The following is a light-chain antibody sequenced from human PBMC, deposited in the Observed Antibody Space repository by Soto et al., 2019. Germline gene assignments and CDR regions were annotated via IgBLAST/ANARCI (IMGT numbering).Light chain of an antibody. CDR2: GAS. CDR1: QSISISY. V-gene: IGKV3-20*01. CDR3: QHYSTSARLN. Sequence: EIVLTQSPGTLSWSPGERATLSCRASQSISISYLAWYQQKPGQASRLLLYGASTRANGIPDRFSGSGSGTDFTLTIDRLEPEDFALYYCQHYSTSARLNFGPGTKVDI. J-gene: IGKJ3*01.